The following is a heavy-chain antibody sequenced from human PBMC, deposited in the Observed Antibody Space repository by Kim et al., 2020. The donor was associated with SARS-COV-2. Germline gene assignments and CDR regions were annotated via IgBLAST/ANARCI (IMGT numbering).Heavy chain of an antibody. CDR2: INPDDGGT. CDR3: ARDSAAPVEDIDY. V-gene: IGHV1-2*02. D-gene: IGHD6-6*01. J-gene: IGHJ4*02. Sequence: ASVKVSCKTSGYTFTDYYIHWVRQAPGQGLEWMGWINPDDGGTRFAQKFQGRVTMTTDTSTSTAYMELGGLRSDDTAMNYCARDSAAPVEDIDYWCQGT. CDR1: GYTFTDYY.